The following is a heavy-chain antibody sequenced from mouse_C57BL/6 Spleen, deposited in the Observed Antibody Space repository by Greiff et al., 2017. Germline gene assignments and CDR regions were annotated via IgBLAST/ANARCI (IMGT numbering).Heavy chain of an antibody. CDR2: INPSNGGT. CDR3: ARGDYYGSSLYWYVDV. Sequence: QVQLQQPGTELVKPGASVKLSCKASGYTFTSYWMHWVKQRPGQGLEWIGNINPSNGGTNYNEKFKSKATLTVDKSSSTAYMQLSSLTSEDSAVYYCARGDYYGSSLYWYVDVWGTGTTVTVSS. CDR1: GYTFTSYW. D-gene: IGHD1-1*01. J-gene: IGHJ1*03. V-gene: IGHV1-53*01.